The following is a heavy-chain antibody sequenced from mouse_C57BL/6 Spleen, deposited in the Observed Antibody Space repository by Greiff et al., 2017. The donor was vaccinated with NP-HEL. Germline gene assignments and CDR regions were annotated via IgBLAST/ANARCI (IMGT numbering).Heavy chain of an antibody. CDR1: GYAFSSYW. CDR2: IYPGDGDT. Sequence: VQLQQSGAELVKPGASVKISCKASGYAFSSYWMNWVKQRPGKGLEWIGQIYPGDGDTNYNGKFKGKATLTADKSSSTAYMQLSSLTSEDSAVYFCAREGDGYPAWFAYWGKGTLVTVSA. CDR3: AREGDGYPAWFAY. J-gene: IGHJ3*01. V-gene: IGHV1-80*01. D-gene: IGHD2-3*01.